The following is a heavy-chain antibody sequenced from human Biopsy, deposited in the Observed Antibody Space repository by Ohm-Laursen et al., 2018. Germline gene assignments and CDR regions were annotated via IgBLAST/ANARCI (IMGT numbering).Heavy chain of an antibody. CDR3: ARKIYGDYEVPYSYGMDV. J-gene: IGHJ6*02. V-gene: IGHV3-11*01. CDR1: GFTFSDYY. D-gene: IGHD4-17*01. Sequence: GSLRLSCAASGFTFSDYYMIWVRQAPGRGLEWVSYISGSGTLIYYRDSVKGRLTISRDSAKNSLYLQMDSLRAEDTAVYYCARKIYGDYEVPYSYGMDVWGLGTTVTVSS. CDR2: ISGSGTLI.